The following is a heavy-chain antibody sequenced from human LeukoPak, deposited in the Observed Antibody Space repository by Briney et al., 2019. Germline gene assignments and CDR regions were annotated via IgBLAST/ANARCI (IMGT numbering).Heavy chain of an antibody. Sequence: GGSLRLSCAASGFIFSSYGMHWVRQTPGKGLEWVAFIRYDRSNKYYADSVKGRFTISRDNSENTMYLQMNSLRVEDTAIYYCAKRRGEDYFDYWGQGSLVTVSS. J-gene: IGHJ4*02. V-gene: IGHV3-30*02. CDR2: IRYDRSNK. D-gene: IGHD2-21*01. CDR3: AKRRGEDYFDY. CDR1: GFIFSSYG.